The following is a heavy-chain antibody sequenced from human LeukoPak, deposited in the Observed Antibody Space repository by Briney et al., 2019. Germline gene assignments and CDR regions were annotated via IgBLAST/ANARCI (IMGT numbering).Heavy chain of an antibody. CDR3: AKTSLSDASGHYYYMDV. Sequence: GGSLRLSCAASGFTFTNYEMTWVRQAPGKGLEWVSYISSSGTTIYYADSVKGRFTISRDNSQNTVSLQVNNLRTEDTALYYCAKTSLSDASGHYYYMDVWGKGTTVTVSS. CDR2: ISSSGTTI. D-gene: IGHD3-3*01. V-gene: IGHV3-48*03. J-gene: IGHJ6*03. CDR1: GFTFTNYE.